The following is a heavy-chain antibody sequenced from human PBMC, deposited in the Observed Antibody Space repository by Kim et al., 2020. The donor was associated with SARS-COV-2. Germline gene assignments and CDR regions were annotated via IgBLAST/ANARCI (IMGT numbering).Heavy chain of an antibody. J-gene: IGHJ4*02. CDR1: GFTFSSYA. V-gene: IGHV3-23*01. CDR2: ISGSGGST. Sequence: GSLRLSCAASGFTFSSYAMSWVRQAPGKGLEWVSAISGSGGSTYYADSVKGRFTISRDNSKNTLYLQMNSLRAEDTAVYYCAKDPPVFGHTRGLFYFDYWGQGTLVTVSS. D-gene: IGHD3-10*01. CDR3: AKDPPVFGHTRGLFYFDY.